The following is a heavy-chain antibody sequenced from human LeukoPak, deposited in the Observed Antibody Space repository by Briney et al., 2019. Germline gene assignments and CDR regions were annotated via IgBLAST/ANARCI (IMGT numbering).Heavy chain of an antibody. D-gene: IGHD3-16*01. CDR2: ILYSGTT. CDR3: ARRIIARGLGQENWFDP. J-gene: IGHJ5*02. V-gene: IGHV4-59*02. CDR1: GASVTSYY. Sequence: SETLSLTCTVSGASVTSYYWNWIRQPPGKGLEWIGYILYSGTTNYNPSLNSRVTMSLDTSKNQFSLELSSVTAADTAVYYCARRIIARGLGQENWFDPWGQGILVTVSS.